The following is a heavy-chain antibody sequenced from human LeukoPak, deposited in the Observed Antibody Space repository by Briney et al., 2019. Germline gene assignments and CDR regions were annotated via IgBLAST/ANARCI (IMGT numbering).Heavy chain of an antibody. J-gene: IGHJ5*02. CDR2: IYPGDTDT. V-gene: IGHV5-51*01. CDR3: ARGYFDTSGYYSGRGWFDP. Sequence: GESLQISCKASGSTFTTHWIGWLRQMPGKGLEWVGIIYPGDTDTRYSPSFQGQVTISADRSINTAYLQWSSLKASDTALYYCARGYFDTSGYYSGRGWFDPWGQGTLVTVSS. D-gene: IGHD3-22*01. CDR1: GSTFTTHW.